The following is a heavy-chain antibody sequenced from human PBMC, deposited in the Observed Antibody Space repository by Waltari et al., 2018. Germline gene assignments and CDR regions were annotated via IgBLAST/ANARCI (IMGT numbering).Heavy chain of an antibody. V-gene: IGHV1-69-2*01. CDR2: VDPEDGET. Sequence: EVQLVQSGAEVKKPGATVKISCKVSGYTFTDYYMHWVQQAPGKGLEWMGLVDPEDGETRYAEKVQGRVTITADTSTDTAYMELSSLRSEDTAVYYCATSLSHCSGGSCYSGWFDPWGQGTLVTVSS. CDR1: GYTFTDYY. J-gene: IGHJ5*02. D-gene: IGHD2-15*01. CDR3: ATSLSHCSGGSCYSGWFDP.